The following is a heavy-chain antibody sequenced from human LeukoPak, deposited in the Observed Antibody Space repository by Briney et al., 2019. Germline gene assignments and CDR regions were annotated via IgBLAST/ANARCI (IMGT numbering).Heavy chain of an antibody. V-gene: IGHV3-21*04. J-gene: IGHJ4*02. D-gene: IGHD3-22*01. CDR3: ARRAGDYSHPYDY. Sequence: GGSLRLSCAAPGITFSNYNMNWVRQAPGKGLEWISAITSSSSYTFYADSVKGRFTISRDNAQNSLYLQMNSLRAEDTAVYYCARRAGDYSHPYDYWGQGILVTVSS. CDR2: ITSSSSYT. CDR1: GITFSNYN.